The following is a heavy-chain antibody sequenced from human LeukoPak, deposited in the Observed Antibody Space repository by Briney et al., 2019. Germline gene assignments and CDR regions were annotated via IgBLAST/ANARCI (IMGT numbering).Heavy chain of an antibody. V-gene: IGHV1-2*06. CDR3: AKGDSSSFDY. CDR2: INPNSGGT. CDR1: GYTFTGYY. Sequence: ASVKVSCKASGYTFTGYYMHWVRQAPGHGLEWMGRINPNSGGTNYAQKFLGRVTMTRDTSISTAYMELSRLRSDDTAVYYCAKGDSSSFDYWGQGTLVTVSS. J-gene: IGHJ4*02. D-gene: IGHD6-13*01.